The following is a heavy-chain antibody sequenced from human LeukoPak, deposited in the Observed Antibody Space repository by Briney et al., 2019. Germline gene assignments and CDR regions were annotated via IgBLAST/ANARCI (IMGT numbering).Heavy chain of an antibody. CDR2: VYPGDSDT. CDR1: VYSFSEYR. J-gene: IGHJ4*02. D-gene: IGHD2-8*02. CDR3: ARRAVSRVVSTVDAFDY. Sequence: GESLKISCKGFVYSFSEYRIAWVRPMPGKGLEWMGIVYPGDSDTRYSPSFQGQVTISADQSTSTASLQWSSLKASDTAMYYCARRAVSRVVSTVDAFDYWGQGTLVTVSS. V-gene: IGHV5-51*01.